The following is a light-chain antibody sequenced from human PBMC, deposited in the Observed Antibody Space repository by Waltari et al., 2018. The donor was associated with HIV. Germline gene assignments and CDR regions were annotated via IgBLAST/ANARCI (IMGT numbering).Light chain of an antibody. CDR3: QVWDSSIWV. J-gene: IGLJ3*02. V-gene: IGLV3-1*01. CDR1: KLEDKF. CDR2: QDT. Sequence: SYELTQPPSVSVSPGQTASITCSGDKLEDKFVSWYQQKPGQSPVLVIFQDTKRPSGIPDRFSGSNSGNTATLTISGTQAINEADYYCQVWDSSIWVFGGGTKLTVL.